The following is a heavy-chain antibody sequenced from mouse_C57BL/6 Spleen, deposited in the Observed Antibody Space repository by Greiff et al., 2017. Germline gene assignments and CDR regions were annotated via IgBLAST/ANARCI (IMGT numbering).Heavy chain of an antibody. D-gene: IGHD1-1*01. Sequence: VQLQQSGPELVKPGASVKISCKASGYTFTDYYMNWVKQSHGKSLEWIGDINPNNGDTSYNQKFKGKATLTVDNSSSTAYMELRSLTSEDSAVYYCARGDYCSSYCFCYWGHGTTLTVSS. CDR1: GYTFTDYY. CDR3: ARGDYCSSYCFCY. CDR2: INPNNGDT. V-gene: IGHV1-26*01. J-gene: IGHJ2*01.